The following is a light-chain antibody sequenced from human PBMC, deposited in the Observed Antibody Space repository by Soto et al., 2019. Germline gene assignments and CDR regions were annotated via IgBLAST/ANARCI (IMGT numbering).Light chain of an antibody. CDR3: QQYGGSPIT. CDR1: QSISSRY. V-gene: IGKV3-20*01. CDR2: GAS. Sequence: EIVLTQSPGTLSLSPGERATLSCRASQSISSRYLALYQQKPGQAPRLLIYGASSRATGIPDRFSGSGSGTDFTLTISRLEPEDFAVYYCQQYGGSPITFGQGTRLEIK. J-gene: IGKJ5*01.